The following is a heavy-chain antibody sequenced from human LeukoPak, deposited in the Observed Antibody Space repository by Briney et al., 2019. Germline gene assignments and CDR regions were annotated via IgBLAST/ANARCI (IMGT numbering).Heavy chain of an antibody. V-gene: IGHV4-4*07. CDR1: GGSIGSYY. CDR2: SYSSGST. J-gene: IGHJ3*02. Sequence: TSETLSLTCTVSGGSIGSYYWSWIRQPAGKGLEWIGRSYSSGSTNYNPSLKSRVTTSVDTSKNQFSLKLTSVTAADTAVYYCARGGNSGAFDIWGQGTMVTVSS. CDR3: ARGGNSGAFDI. D-gene: IGHD4-23*01.